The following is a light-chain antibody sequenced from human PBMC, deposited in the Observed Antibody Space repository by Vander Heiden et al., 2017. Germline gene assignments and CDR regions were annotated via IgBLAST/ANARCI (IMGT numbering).Light chain of an antibody. J-gene: IGKJ4*01. CDR2: LGS. CDR1: QTLLHSSGKNY. V-gene: IGKV2-28*01. Sequence: DIVMTQFPLSLSVTPGEPASIPCRSSQTLLHSSGKNYLDWFLQKPGQSPPLLIYLGSTRASGVPDRFSGSGSGTDFTLKISRVEAEDVGVYYCMQGTQTALSFGGGTRLEIK. CDR3: MQGTQTALS.